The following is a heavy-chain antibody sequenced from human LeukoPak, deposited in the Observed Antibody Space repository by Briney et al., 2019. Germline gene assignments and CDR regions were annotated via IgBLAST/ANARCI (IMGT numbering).Heavy chain of an antibody. Sequence: GGSLRLSCAASGFTFSSYEMNWVRQAPGKGLEWISYISGSSSNIYYADSVKGRFIISRDNAKNSLYLQMNSLSAEDTGVYYCVRAKGIPWGQGTLVTVSS. CDR3: VRAKGIP. D-gene: IGHD3-10*01. CDR2: ISGSSSNI. CDR1: GFTFSSYE. V-gene: IGHV3-48*03. J-gene: IGHJ5*02.